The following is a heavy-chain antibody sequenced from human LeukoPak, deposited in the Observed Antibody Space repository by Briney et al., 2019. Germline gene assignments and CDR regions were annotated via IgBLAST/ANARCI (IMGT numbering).Heavy chain of an antibody. D-gene: IGHD3-16*01. CDR3: ARSSLAAYHDY. CDR1: GGSISSSSYY. Sequence: SETLSLTCTVSGGSISSSSYYWGWIRQPPGKGLEWIGSIYYSGSTYYNPSLKSRVTISVDTSKNQFSLKLSSVTAADTAVYYCARSSLAAYHDYWGQGTLVTVSS. J-gene: IGHJ4*02. CDR2: IYYSGST. V-gene: IGHV4-39*07.